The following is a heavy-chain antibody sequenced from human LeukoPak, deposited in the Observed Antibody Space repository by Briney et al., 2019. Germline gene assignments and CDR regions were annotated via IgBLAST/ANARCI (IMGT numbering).Heavy chain of an antibody. CDR3: ARGAIDG. CDR1: GFTFSSHW. J-gene: IGHJ4*02. D-gene: IGHD3-22*01. CDR2: IATDGTAP. V-gene: IGHV3-74*01. Sequence: PGGSLRLSCAASGFTFSSHWMHWVRQAPGKGLVWVSRIATDGTAPSYADSVMGRFTISRDNAMNTLYLQMNSLSDEDTGVYYCARGAIDGWGQGTPVTVSS.